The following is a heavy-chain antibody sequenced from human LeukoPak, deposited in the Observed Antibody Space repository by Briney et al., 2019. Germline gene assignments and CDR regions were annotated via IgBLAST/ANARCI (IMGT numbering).Heavy chain of an antibody. Sequence: PGGSLRLSCAASGFTFDDYGMSWVRQAPGKGLEWVSGINWNGGSTGYADSVKGRFTISRDNAKNSLNLQMNSLRAEDTAVYYCAREPYYYDSSGYSVDYWGQGTLVTVSS. CDR3: AREPYYYDSSGYSVDY. J-gene: IGHJ4*02. CDR1: GFTFDDYG. D-gene: IGHD3-22*01. V-gene: IGHV3-20*04. CDR2: INWNGGST.